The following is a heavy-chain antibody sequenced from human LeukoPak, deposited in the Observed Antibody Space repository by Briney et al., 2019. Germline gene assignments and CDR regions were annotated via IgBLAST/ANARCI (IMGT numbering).Heavy chain of an antibody. CDR2: ISSSSRYI. D-gene: IGHD5-12*01. CDR3: AKSVVGVAAITD. Sequence: GGSLRLSCAVSGFTFSAFSMNWVRQAPGRGLDWLSSISSSSRYINYADSVKGRLTISRDNAKNSVFLQMNSLRAEDTAVYSCAKSVVGVAAITDWGQGTLVTVSS. J-gene: IGHJ4*02. V-gene: IGHV3-21*06. CDR1: GFTFSAFS.